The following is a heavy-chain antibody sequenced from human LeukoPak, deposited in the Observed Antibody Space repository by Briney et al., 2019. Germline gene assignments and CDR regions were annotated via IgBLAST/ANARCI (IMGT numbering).Heavy chain of an antibody. Sequence: GGSRRLSCAASGFTFSSYGMHWVSQAPGKGLEWVAVIWYDGSNKYYEDSVKGRFTISRDNSKNTLYLQMNSLRAEDTAVYYCARDRGTYYYDSSGPESWGQGTLVTVSS. V-gene: IGHV3-33*01. CDR2: IWYDGSNK. J-gene: IGHJ4*02. CDR1: GFTFSSYG. D-gene: IGHD3-22*01. CDR3: ARDRGTYYYDSSGPES.